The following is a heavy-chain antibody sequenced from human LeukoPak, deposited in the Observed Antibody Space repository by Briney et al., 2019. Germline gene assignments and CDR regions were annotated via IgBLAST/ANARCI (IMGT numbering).Heavy chain of an antibody. CDR2: IIPIFGTA. CDR3: ARVHGSGQIDY. V-gene: IGHV1-69*13. CDR1: GGTFSSYA. Sequence: ASVKVSCKASGGTFSSYAIGWVRQAPGQGLEWMGGIIPIFGTANYAQKFQGRVTITADESTSTAYMELSSLRSEDTAVYYCARVHGSGQIDYWGQGTLVTVSS. D-gene: IGHD3-10*01. J-gene: IGHJ4*02.